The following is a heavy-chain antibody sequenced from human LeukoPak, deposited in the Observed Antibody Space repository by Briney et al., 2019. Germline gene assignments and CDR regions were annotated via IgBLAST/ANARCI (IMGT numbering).Heavy chain of an antibody. D-gene: IGHD2-15*01. CDR1: GFTFSSYG. Sequence: GGSLRLSCAASGFTFSSYGMSWVRQAPGKGLEWVSAISGSGGSIYYADSVKGRFTISRDNSKNTLYLQMNSLRAEDTAVYYCAKEGFYCSGGSCYSFYYYYMDVWGKGTTVTVSS. J-gene: IGHJ6*03. CDR3: AKEGFYCSGGSCYSFYYYYMDV. CDR2: ISGSGGSI. V-gene: IGHV3-23*01.